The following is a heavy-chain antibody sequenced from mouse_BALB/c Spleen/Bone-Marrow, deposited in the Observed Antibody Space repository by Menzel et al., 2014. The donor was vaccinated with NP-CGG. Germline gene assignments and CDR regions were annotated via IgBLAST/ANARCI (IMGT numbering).Heavy chain of an antibody. Sequence: EVQLQQSGAELVKPGASVKLSCTASGFNIKDTYIHWGKQRPEQGLEWIGRIDPANGNTKFDPKFQGKATITADTSSNTAYLPLSSLATVDTAVYYCASYRCYGSSGWDDWGQGTSVTVSS. J-gene: IGHJ4*01. D-gene: IGHD1-1*01. V-gene: IGHV14-3*02. CDR1: GFNIKDTY. CDR3: ASYRCYGSSGWDD. CDR2: IDPANGNT.